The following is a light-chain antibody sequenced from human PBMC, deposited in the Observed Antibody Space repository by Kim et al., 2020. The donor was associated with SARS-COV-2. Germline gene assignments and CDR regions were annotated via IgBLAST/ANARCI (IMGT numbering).Light chain of an antibody. V-gene: IGLV3-1*01. CDR3: QAWDNNTVV. Sequence: SYELTQPPSVSVSPGQTASITCSGDKLGDKYACWYQQKPGQSPVLVIYQDRKRPSGIPERFSGSNSGNTATLTISGTQAVDEADYYCQAWDNNTVVFGGG. CDR1: KLGDKY. J-gene: IGLJ2*01. CDR2: QDR.